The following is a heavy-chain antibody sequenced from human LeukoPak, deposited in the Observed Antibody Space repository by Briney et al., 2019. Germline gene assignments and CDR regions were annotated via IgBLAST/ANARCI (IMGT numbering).Heavy chain of an antibody. D-gene: IGHD1-14*01. V-gene: IGHV3-30-3*01. CDR1: GFTFSSYA. Sequence: GGSLRLSCAASGFTFSSYAMHWVRQAPGKGLEWVAVISYDGSNKYYADSVKGRFTISRDNSKNTLYLQMNSLRAEDTAVCYCARGVGIWGQGTLVTVSS. J-gene: IGHJ4*02. CDR3: ARGVGI. CDR2: ISYDGSNK.